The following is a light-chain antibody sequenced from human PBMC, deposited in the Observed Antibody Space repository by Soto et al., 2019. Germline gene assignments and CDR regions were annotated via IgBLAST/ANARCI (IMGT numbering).Light chain of an antibody. CDR2: ATS. V-gene: IGKV1-27*01. CDR1: QGIAPA. J-gene: IGKJ4*01. Sequence: DVQMTQSPSSLSAFVGDRVTITCRASQGIAPALAWFQQKPGKVPKLLIYATSTLQSGVPSRFSGSGSGTEFTLTISSLQAEDIGTYYCHKYNSAPLTFGGGTKVEIK. CDR3: HKYNSAPLT.